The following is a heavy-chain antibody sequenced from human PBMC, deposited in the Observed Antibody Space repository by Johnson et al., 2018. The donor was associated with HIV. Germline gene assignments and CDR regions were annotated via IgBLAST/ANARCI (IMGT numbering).Heavy chain of an antibody. CDR2: ISYDGSNK. V-gene: IGHV3-30*03. Sequence: QLVESGGDLVQPGGSLRLSCAASGFTFSRFDMHWVRQAPDKGLEWVAVISYDGSNKYYAGSVKGRFTISRDNSKNTLYLQMNSLRTEDTAVYSCARATWVGASARHVFDIWGQGTMVTVSS. D-gene: IGHD1-26*01. J-gene: IGHJ3*02. CDR1: GFTFSRFD. CDR3: ARATWVGASARHVFDI.